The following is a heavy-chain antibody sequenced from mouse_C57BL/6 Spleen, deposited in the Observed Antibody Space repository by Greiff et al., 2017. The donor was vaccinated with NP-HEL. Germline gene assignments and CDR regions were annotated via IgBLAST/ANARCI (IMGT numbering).Heavy chain of an antibody. CDR3: ARYRGSVDY. V-gene: IGHV7-3*01. CDR2: IRNKANGYTT. J-gene: IGHJ2*01. Sequence: EVNLVASGGGLVQPGGSLSLSCAASGFTFTDYYMSWVRQPPGTALEWLGFIRNKANGYTTEYSASVKGRFTISRDNSQSILYLQMNALRAEDSATYYCARYRGSVDYWGQGTTLTVSS. CDR1: GFTFTDYY.